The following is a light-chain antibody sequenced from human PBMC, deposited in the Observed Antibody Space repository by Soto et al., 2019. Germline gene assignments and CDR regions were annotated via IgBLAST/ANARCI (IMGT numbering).Light chain of an antibody. CDR1: QTVRNNY. V-gene: IGKV3-20*01. CDR3: QQFSSYPLT. CDR2: DAS. J-gene: IGKJ4*01. Sequence: EIVLTQSPGTLSLSPGARAPLSCRASQTVRNNYLAWYQQKPGQAPWLLIYDASSRATGIPDRFSGGGSGTDFTLTISRLEPEDFAVYYCQQFSSYPLTFGGGTKVDI.